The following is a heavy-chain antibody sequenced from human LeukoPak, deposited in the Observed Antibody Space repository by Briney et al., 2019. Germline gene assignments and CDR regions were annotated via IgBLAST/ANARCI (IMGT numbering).Heavy chain of an antibody. D-gene: IGHD6-19*01. Sequence: PGGSLRLSCAASGFTFSDYYMTWIRQAPGKGLEWVSAISGSGGSTYYADSVKGRFTISRDNSKNTLYLQMNSLTAEDTAVYYCAKDPYTIAVAGTAFDYWGQGTLVTVSS. V-gene: IGHV3-23*01. CDR3: AKDPYTIAVAGTAFDY. CDR2: ISGSGGST. J-gene: IGHJ4*02. CDR1: GFTFSDYY.